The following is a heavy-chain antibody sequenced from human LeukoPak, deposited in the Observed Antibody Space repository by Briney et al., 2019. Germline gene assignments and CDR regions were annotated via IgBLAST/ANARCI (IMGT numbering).Heavy chain of an antibody. V-gene: IGHV3-66*01. J-gene: IGHJ4*02. D-gene: IGHD5-24*01. CDR1: GFTVSSNY. CDR2: IYSGGST. Sequence: GGSLRLSCAASGFTVSSNYMSWVRQAPGKGLEWVSVIYSGGSTYYADSVKGRFTISRDNSKNTLYLQMNSPRAEDAAVYYCARVGGYNAPIDYWGQGTLVTVSS. CDR3: ARVGGYNAPIDY.